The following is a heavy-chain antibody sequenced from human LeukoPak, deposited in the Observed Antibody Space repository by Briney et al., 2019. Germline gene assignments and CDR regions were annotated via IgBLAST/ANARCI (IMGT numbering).Heavy chain of an antibody. V-gene: IGHV7-4-1*02. CDR2: INTNTGNP. J-gene: IGHJ4*02. CDR1: GYTFTSYG. D-gene: IGHD4-17*01. Sequence: ASVKVSCKASGYTFTSYGISWVRQAPGQGLEWMGWINTNTGNPTYAQGFTGRFVFSLDTSVSTAYLQISSLKAEDTAVYYCARVGGLRELDYWGQGTLVTVSS. CDR3: ARVGGLRELDY.